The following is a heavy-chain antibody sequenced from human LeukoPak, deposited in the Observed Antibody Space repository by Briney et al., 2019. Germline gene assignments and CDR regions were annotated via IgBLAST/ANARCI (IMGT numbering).Heavy chain of an antibody. V-gene: IGHV3-30*02. CDR2: IQTDGSDK. J-gene: IGHJ4*02. D-gene: IGHD2-2*01. CDR1: GINFRASG. Sequence: GGPLRLSCAASGINFRASGMHWVRQAPGMGLEWGTFIQTDGSDKRYAASVAGRFTISRDDSKNTVYLHMNSLRPDDSALYYCAREGGTVVVGRFDYWGQGTLVTVSS. CDR3: AREGGTVVVGRFDY.